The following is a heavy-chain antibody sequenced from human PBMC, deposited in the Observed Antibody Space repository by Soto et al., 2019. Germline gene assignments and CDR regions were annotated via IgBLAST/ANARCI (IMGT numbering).Heavy chain of an antibody. CDR3: TRVRYHDDSGWKDFDY. V-gene: IGHV1-18*01. Sequence: QVQLVQSGGEVKKPGPSVKVSCKASGYTFTYYGISWVRQAHGQGLEWMGWISAYNGNTNYAQKVQGRVTMTTDTSTSTAYMELRSLRSDDTAVYYCTRVRYHDDSGWKDFDYWGQGTLVTVSS. J-gene: IGHJ4*02. CDR2: ISAYNGNT. CDR1: GYTFTYYG. D-gene: IGHD3-22*01.